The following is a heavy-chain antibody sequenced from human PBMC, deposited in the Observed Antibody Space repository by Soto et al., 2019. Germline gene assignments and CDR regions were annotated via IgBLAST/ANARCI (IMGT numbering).Heavy chain of an antibody. CDR3: ARRCSSTSCYPNYSYGMDV. J-gene: IGHJ6*02. CDR2: IYYSGST. D-gene: IGHD2-2*01. CDR1: GGSISSSSYY. V-gene: IGHV4-39*01. Sequence: QLQLQESGPGLVKPSETLSLTCTVSGGSISSSSYYWGWIRQPPGKGLEWIGSIYYSGSTYYNPSLKSRVTISVDTSKNQFSLKLSSVTAADTAVYYCARRCSSTSCYPNYSYGMDVWGQGTTVTVSS.